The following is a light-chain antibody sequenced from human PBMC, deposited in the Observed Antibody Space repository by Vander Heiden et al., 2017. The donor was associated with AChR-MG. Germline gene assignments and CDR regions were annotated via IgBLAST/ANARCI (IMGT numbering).Light chain of an antibody. CDR2: AAS. CDR3: QQRYRNPPKYT. J-gene: IGKJ2*01. CDR1: QSISSY. V-gene: IGKV1-39*01. Sequence: DIHMTQSPSSLSASVGDRVTITCRASQSISSYLNWYQQKPGKAPKLLIYAASSLQRGVPSRFSGSGYGTDFTLTISSLQPEDFATYYCQQRYRNPPKYTFGQRTKLEIK.